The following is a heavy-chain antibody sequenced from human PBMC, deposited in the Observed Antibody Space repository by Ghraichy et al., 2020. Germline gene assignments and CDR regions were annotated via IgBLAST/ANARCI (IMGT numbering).Heavy chain of an antibody. Sequence: GGSLRLSCAASGFTFSSYWMSWVRQAPGKGLEWVANIKQDGSEKYYVDSVKGRFTISRDNAKNSLYLQMNSLRAEDTAVYYCARDVRFLEWLTKRYYYYGMDVWGQGTTVTVSS. CDR3: ARDVRFLEWLTKRYYYYGMDV. CDR1: GFTFSSYW. CDR2: IKQDGSEK. J-gene: IGHJ6*02. D-gene: IGHD3-3*01. V-gene: IGHV3-7*01.